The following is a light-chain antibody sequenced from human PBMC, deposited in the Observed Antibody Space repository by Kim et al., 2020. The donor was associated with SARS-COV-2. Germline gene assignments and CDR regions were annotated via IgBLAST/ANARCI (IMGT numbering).Light chain of an antibody. CDR1: SSDVGSFNY. CDR3: TSYTRTNTYA. CDR2: DVN. J-gene: IGLJ1*01. V-gene: IGLV2-14*01. Sequence: QSALTQPASVSGSPGQSITISCTGTSSDVGSFNYASWYQQHPGKAPKLLIFDVNNRPSGVSRRFSGSQSGNTASLTISGLQTEDEAHYFCTSYTRTNTYAFGSGTKVTV.